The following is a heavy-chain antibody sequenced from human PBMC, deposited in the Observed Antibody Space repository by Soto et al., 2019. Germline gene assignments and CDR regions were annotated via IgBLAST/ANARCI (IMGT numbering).Heavy chain of an antibody. CDR3: ATWYGSRYFRLDV. CDR2: INPRGLTK. Sequence: VQLVESGGALVQPGGSLRLSCAASGYSFDAYIMNWVRQAPGKGLEWVSSINPRGLTKFYADSVRGRFTISRDDASRSLFRQMNNLRAEATAVYYCATWYGSRYFRLDVWGQGTTVTVSS. V-gene: IGHV3-48*01. D-gene: IGHD6-13*01. J-gene: IGHJ6*02. CDR1: GYSFDAYI.